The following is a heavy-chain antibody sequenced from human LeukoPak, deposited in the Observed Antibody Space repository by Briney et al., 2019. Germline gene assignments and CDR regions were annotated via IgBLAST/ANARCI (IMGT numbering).Heavy chain of an antibody. Sequence: SETLSLTCTVSGGSIGTYYWSWVRQSPGKGLEWIGYIYVTGNRYNPYLQSRVTISVDTSRNQFFLKMSSVTTADTAVYYCARHIGGGIEDMDVWGKGTKVTVSS. J-gene: IGHJ6*03. V-gene: IGHV4-59*08. CDR3: ARHIGGGIEDMDV. CDR2: IYVTGN. D-gene: IGHD3-16*02. CDR1: GGSIGTYY.